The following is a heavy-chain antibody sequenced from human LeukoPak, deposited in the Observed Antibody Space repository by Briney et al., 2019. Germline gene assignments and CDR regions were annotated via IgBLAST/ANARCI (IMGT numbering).Heavy chain of an antibody. J-gene: IGHJ3*02. D-gene: IGHD1-26*01. Sequence: PSETLSLTCTVSGGSISSYYWSWIRQPAGKGLEWIGRIYTSGSTNYNPSLKSRVTMSVDTSENQFSLKLSSVTAADTAVYYCARGSAGGSYYAFDIWGQGTMVTVSS. V-gene: IGHV4-4*07. CDR2: IYTSGST. CDR3: ARGSAGGSYYAFDI. CDR1: GGSISSYY.